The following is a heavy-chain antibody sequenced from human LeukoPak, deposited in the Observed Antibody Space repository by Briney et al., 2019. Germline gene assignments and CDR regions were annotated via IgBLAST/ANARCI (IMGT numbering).Heavy chain of an antibody. D-gene: IGHD5-24*01. CDR3: ATGDGYNSFDY. Sequence: SETLSLTCTISGGSFSSYYWSGIRQPAGKGLEWIGRIYTSGSTNYNSSLKSRVTMSVDTSKNQVSLKLSSVTAADTAVYYCATGDGYNSFDYWGQGTLVTVSS. CDR2: IYTSGST. CDR1: GGSFSSYY. J-gene: IGHJ4*02. V-gene: IGHV4-4*07.